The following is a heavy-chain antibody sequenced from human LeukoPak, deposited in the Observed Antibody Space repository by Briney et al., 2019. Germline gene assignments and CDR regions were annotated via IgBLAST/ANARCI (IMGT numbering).Heavy chain of an antibody. D-gene: IGHD3-9*01. Sequence: GASLLLSCVASGFTFSNYAMSWVRPAPGKGLEWVSAITGSGTNKYYADSLKGRFTTSRDNSKNTVFLQMNSLRREDTAIYYCVIWGDYDVLTGYYVPDYWGQGTLVTVAS. CDR3: VIWGDYDVLTGYYVPDY. J-gene: IGHJ4*02. CDR2: ITGSGTNK. V-gene: IGHV3-23*01. CDR1: GFTFSNYA.